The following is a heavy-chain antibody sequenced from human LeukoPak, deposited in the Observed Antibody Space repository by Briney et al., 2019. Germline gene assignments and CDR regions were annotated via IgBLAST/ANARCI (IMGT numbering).Heavy chain of an antibody. CDR1: GYTFTSYY. CDR3: ASGKLCSGGRCYFDY. D-gene: IGHD2-15*01. V-gene: IGHV1-46*01. Sequence: ASVKVSCKASGYTFTSYYMHWMRQGPGQGLEWMGIINPSDGSTSYAQKFQGRVTMTRDTSTSTVYMDLSSLRSEDTAVYYCASGKLCSGGRCYFDYWGQGTLVTVSS. J-gene: IGHJ4*02. CDR2: INPSDGST.